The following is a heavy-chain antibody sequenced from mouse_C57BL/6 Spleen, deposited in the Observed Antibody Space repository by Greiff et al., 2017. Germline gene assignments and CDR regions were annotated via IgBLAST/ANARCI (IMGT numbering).Heavy chain of an antibody. CDR2: INPYNGGT. Sequence: VQLKESGPVLVKPGASVKMSCKASGYTFTDYYMNWVKQSHGKSLEWIGVINPYNGGTSYNQKFKGKATLTVDKSSSTAYMELNSLTSEDSAVYYCARSEESYFDYWGQGTTLTVSS. V-gene: IGHV1-19*01. CDR3: ARSEESYFDY. CDR1: GYTFTDYY. J-gene: IGHJ2*01.